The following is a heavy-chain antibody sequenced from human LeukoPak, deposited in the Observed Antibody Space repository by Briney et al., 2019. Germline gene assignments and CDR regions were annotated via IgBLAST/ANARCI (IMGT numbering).Heavy chain of an antibody. CDR3: ASPPSSVAPFDC. D-gene: IGHD6-19*01. J-gene: IGHJ4*02. CDR1: GFPLCNYA. V-gene: IGHV3-74*01. CDR2: INSDGSST. Sequence: GGAPRLSLAGSGFPLCNYALSWGRQAPGEGVGLVSRINSDGSSTSYADSVKGRFTISRDNAKNTLYLQMNSLRAEDTAVYYCASPPSSVAPFDCWGQGTLVTVSS.